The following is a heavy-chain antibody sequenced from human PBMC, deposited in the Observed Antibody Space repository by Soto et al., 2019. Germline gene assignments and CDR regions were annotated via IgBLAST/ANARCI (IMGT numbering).Heavy chain of an antibody. J-gene: IGHJ6*02. D-gene: IGHD3-22*01. CDR3: ARALGSSGYYLNCYYYGMDV. CDR1: GGTFSSYA. Sequence: SVKVSCNASGGTFSSYAISWVRQAPGQGLEWMGGIIPIFGTANYAQKFQGGVTITADKSTSTAYMELSSLRSEDTAVYYCARALGSSGYYLNCYYYGMDVWGQGTTVNV. CDR2: IIPIFGTA. V-gene: IGHV1-69*06.